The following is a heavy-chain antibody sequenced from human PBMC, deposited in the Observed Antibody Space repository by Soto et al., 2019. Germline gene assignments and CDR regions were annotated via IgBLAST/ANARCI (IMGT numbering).Heavy chain of an antibody. CDR1: GFSLSTSGIS. CDR2: IDWDDDV. D-gene: IGHD3-9*01. V-gene: IGHV2-70*11. CDR3: ARSHYDIMTGMYYFDY. Sequence: SGPTLVNPTETLTLTCSFSGFSLSTSGISVSWIRQSSGKALGWLGRIDWDDDVYYNTSLRTRLTISKDSSRREVVLTMTNTDPADTAIYYCARSHYDIMTGMYYFDYWGQGTLVTVSS. J-gene: IGHJ4*02.